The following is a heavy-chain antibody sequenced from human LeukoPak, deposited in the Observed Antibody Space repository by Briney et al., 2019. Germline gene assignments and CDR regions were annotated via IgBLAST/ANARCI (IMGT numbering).Heavy chain of an antibody. CDR2: IYYSGST. CDR3: AGQVGYNSGWPYLPFFDY. J-gene: IGHJ4*02. CDR1: GGSINTYY. D-gene: IGHD6-19*01. Sequence: TSETLSLTCTVSGGSINTYYWSWIRQPPGKGLEWIGYIYYSGSTNYNPSLKSRVTISVDTSKKQFSLKLSSVTAADTAVYYCAGQVGYNSGWPYLPFFDYWGQGTLVTVSS. V-gene: IGHV4-59*08.